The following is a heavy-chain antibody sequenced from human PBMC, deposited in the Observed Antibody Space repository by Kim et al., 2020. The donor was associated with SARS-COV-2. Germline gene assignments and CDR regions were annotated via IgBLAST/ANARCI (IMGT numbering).Heavy chain of an antibody. Sequence: SETLSLTCAVSGGSISSSNWWSWVRQPPGKGLEWIGEIYHSGSTNYNPSLKSRVTISVDKSKNQFSLKLSSVTAADTAVYYCAGKVVAATPVAAWFDPWGQGTLVTVSS. CDR3: AGKVVAATPVAAWFDP. J-gene: IGHJ5*02. D-gene: IGHD2-15*01. CDR1: GGSISSSNW. CDR2: IYHSGST. V-gene: IGHV4-4*02.